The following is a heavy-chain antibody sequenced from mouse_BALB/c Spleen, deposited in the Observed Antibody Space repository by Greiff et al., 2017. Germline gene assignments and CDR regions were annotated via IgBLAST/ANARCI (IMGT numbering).Heavy chain of an antibody. Sequence: EVQRVESGPGLVKPSQSLSLTCSVTGYSITSGYYWNWLRQFPGNKLEWMGYISYDGSNNYNPSLKNRISITRDTSKNQFFLKLNSVTTEDTATYYCAREHYGSSAWFAYWGQGTLVTVSA. V-gene: IGHV3-6*02. CDR1: GYSITSGYY. CDR3: AREHYGSSAWFAY. D-gene: IGHD1-1*01. CDR2: ISYDGSN. J-gene: IGHJ3*01.